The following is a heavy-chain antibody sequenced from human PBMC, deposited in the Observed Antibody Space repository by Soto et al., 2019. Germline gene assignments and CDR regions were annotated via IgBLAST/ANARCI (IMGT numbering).Heavy chain of an antibody. D-gene: IGHD6-13*01. CDR3: ARVPTGIAAADDLDY. J-gene: IGHJ4*02. CDR1: GYTFTSYG. V-gene: IGHV1-18*01. Sequence: QVQLVQSGAELKKPGASVKVSCKASGYTFTSYGISWVRQAPGQGLEWMGWISAYNGNTNYAQKLQARVTMTTDTSTSTAYIERRSLRSDDTAVYYCARVPTGIAAADDLDYWGQGTLVTVSS. CDR2: ISAYNGNT.